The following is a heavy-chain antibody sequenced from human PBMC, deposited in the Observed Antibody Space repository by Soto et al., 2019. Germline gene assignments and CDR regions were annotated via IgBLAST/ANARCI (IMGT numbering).Heavy chain of an antibody. CDR1: GYAFTSHT. V-gene: IGHV1-3*04. CDR2: IVISNGSP. J-gene: IGHJ4*02. Sequence: QVQLVQSGAEVKEPGASVRVSCKASGYAFTSHTIHLARQAPGQGLEWMGWIVISNGSPRYAPQFQGRVTFGRDTSATTAYMELSSLTSEDTAVYYCAREPEDGVPGDYWGQGTPVVVSS. D-gene: IGHD3-3*01. CDR3: AREPEDGVPGDY.